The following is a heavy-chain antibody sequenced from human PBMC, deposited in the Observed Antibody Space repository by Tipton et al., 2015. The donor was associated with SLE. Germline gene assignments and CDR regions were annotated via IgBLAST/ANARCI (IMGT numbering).Heavy chain of an antibody. CDR1: GGSISGYY. CDR3: ARGGGSYYDY. CDR2: VYSSGST. Sequence: TLSLTCTVSGGSISGYYWSWFRQPAGKGLEWIGRVYSSGSTIYNPSLKSRITLSLDTSKNQFSLRVNSATAADTAVYYCARGGGSYYDYWGQGTLVTVSS. J-gene: IGHJ4*02. D-gene: IGHD1-26*01. V-gene: IGHV4-4*07.